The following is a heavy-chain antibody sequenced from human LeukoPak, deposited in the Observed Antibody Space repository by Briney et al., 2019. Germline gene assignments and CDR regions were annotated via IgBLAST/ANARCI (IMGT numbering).Heavy chain of an antibody. CDR1: GYTFTSYG. Sequence: ASVKVSCKASGYTFTSYGNSWVRQAPGQGLEWMGWISAYNGNTNYAQKLQGRVTMTTDTSTSTAYMELRSLRSDDTAVYYCARGGSDPPPYYYYGMDVWGQGTTVTVSS. J-gene: IGHJ6*02. CDR2: ISAYNGNT. V-gene: IGHV1-18*01. CDR3: ARGGSDPPPYYYYGMDV. D-gene: IGHD1-26*01.